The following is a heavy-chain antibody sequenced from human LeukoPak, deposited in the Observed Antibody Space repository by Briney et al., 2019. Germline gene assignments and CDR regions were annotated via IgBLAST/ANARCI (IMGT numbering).Heavy chain of an antibody. CDR3: AKESLVVIESYFDD. J-gene: IGHJ4*02. Sequence: GGSLRLSCAASGFTFSSYAMSWVRQAPGKGLEWVSAISGSGSNTYYADSVKGRFTMSRDNSKNTLYLQMNSLRDEDTAEYFCAKESLVVIESYFDDWGQGTLVLVSS. V-gene: IGHV3-23*01. CDR2: ISGSGSNT. CDR1: GFTFSSYA. D-gene: IGHD3-22*01.